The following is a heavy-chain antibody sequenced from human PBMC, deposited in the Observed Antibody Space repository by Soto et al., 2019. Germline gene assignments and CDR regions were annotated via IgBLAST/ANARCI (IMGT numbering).Heavy chain of an antibody. CDR2: IIPIFGTA. V-gene: IGHV1-69*01. CDR1: GGTFSSYA. D-gene: IGHD3-10*01. CDR3: ARLLLWFGESYYYGMDV. J-gene: IGHJ6*02. Sequence: QVQLVQSGAEVKKPGSSVKVSCKASGGTFSSYAISWVRQAPGQGLEWMGGIIPIFGTANYAQKFQGSVTITADESTSTAYMELSSLRSEDTAVYYCARLLLWFGESYYYGMDVWGQGTTVTVSS.